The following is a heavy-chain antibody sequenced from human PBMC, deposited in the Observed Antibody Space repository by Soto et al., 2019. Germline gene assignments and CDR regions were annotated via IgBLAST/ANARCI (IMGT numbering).Heavy chain of an antibody. V-gene: IGHV1-69*02. Sequence: ASVKVSCKASGGTFSSYTISWVRQAPGQGLEWMGRIIPILGIANYAQKVQGRVTITADKSTSTAYMELSSLRSEDTAVYYCAKSSSWYVYYYGMDVWGQGTTVTVSS. CDR2: IIPILGIA. CDR3: AKSSSWYVYYYGMDV. J-gene: IGHJ6*02. CDR1: GGTFSSYT. D-gene: IGHD6-13*01.